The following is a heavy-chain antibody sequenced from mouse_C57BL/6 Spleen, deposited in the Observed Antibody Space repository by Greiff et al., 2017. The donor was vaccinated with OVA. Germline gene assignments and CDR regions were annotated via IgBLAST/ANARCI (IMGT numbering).Heavy chain of an antibody. CDR3: ARHYYGSSYEYFDV. J-gene: IGHJ1*03. Sequence: VNVVESGPGLVAPSQSLSITCTVSGFSLTSYGVHWVRQPPGKGLEWLVVIWSDGSTTYNSALKSRLSISKDNSKSQVFLKMNSLQTDDTAMYYCARHYYGSSYEYFDVWGTGTTVTVSS. D-gene: IGHD1-1*01. CDR1: GFSLTSYG. CDR2: IWSDGST. V-gene: IGHV2-6-1*01.